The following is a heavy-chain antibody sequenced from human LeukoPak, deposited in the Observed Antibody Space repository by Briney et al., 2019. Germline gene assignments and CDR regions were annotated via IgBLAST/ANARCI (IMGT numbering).Heavy chain of an antibody. Sequence: GGSLRLSCAASEFSVGSNYITWVRQAPGKGLEWVSLIYSGGSTYYADSVKGRFTISRDNSKNTLYLQMNSLRAEDTAVYYCASSNFWSGYYNYFDYWGQGTLVTVSS. CDR3: ASSNFWSGYYNYFDY. CDR2: IYSGGST. D-gene: IGHD3-3*01. V-gene: IGHV3-66*01. J-gene: IGHJ4*02. CDR1: EFSVGSNY.